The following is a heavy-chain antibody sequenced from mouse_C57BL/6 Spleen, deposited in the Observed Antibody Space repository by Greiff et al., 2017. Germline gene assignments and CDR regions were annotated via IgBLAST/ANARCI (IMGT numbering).Heavy chain of an antibody. CDR1: GYSITSGYY. J-gene: IGHJ2*01. V-gene: IGHV3-6*01. D-gene: IGHD2-1*01. CDR2: LSYDGST. Sequence: DVQLQESGPGLVKPSQSLSLTCSVSGYSITSGYYWNWIRQFPGNKLEWVGYLSYDGSTNYNPSLKNRISITRDTSKNQVLLKLNSVTTEETATYYCARCNYASYYFDYWGQGTTLTVSS. CDR3: ARCNYASYYFDY.